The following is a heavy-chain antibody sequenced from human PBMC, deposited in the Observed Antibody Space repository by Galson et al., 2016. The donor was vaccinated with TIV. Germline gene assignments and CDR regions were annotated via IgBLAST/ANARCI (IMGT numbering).Heavy chain of an antibody. Sequence: SVKVSCKASGVTFSSYAISWVRQAPGQGLEWMGGLIPMFGITNYAQRFQGRVTITADGSTSTAYMELSSLRSEDTAVDYCARSNSYNFYYMAVWGQGTLVTVSS. V-gene: IGHV1-69*13. CDR1: GVTFSSYA. CDR3: ARSNSYNFYYMAV. D-gene: IGHD1-20*01. CDR2: LIPMFGIT. J-gene: IGHJ4*02.